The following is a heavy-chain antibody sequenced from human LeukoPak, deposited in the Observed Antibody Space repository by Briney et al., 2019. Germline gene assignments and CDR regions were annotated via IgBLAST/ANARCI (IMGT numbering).Heavy chain of an antibody. J-gene: IGHJ3*02. CDR3: AKRARGSYRTLGDAFDI. V-gene: IGHV3-30-3*02. Sequence: GRSLRLSCAASGFTFSSYAMHWVRQAPGKGLEWVAVISYDGSNKYYADSVKGRFTISRDNSKNTLYLQMNSLRAEDTAVYYCAKRARGSYRTLGDAFDIWGQGTMVTVSS. CDR2: ISYDGSNK. D-gene: IGHD3-16*02. CDR1: GFTFSSYA.